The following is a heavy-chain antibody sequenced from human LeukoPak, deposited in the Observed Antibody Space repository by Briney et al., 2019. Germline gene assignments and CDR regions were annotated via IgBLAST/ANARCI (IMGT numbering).Heavy chain of an antibody. CDR2: INSNSGGT. CDR3: AGGSSGYLYYFDC. J-gene: IGHJ4*02. Sequence: GASVKVSCKASGYTFTGYFMHWVRQAPGQGLEWMGWINSNSGGTNYAQKFQGRVTMTRDTSISTAYMELSRLRSDDTAVYYCAGGSSGYLYYFDCWGQGTLVTVSS. CDR1: GYTFTGYF. V-gene: IGHV1-2*02. D-gene: IGHD3-22*01.